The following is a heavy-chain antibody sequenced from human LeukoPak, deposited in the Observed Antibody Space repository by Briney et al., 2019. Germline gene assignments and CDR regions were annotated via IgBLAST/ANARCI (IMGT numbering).Heavy chain of an antibody. CDR2: ISWNSGSI. J-gene: IGHJ4*02. D-gene: IGHD6-13*01. CDR3: AKDIGYSSSWYYFDY. Sequence: GGSLRLSCAASGFTFSDYYMSWIRQAPGKGLEWVSGISWNSGSIGYADSVKGRFTISRDNAKISLYLQMNSLSAEDTALYYCAKDIGYSSSWYYFDYWGQGTLVTVSS. V-gene: IGHV3-9*01. CDR1: GFTFSDYY.